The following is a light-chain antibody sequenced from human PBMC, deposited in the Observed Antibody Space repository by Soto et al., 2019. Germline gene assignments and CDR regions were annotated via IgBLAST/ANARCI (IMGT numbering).Light chain of an antibody. CDR1: QSVRSTY. J-gene: IGKJ2*01. Sequence: EIVLTQSPGTLSLSPGDRATLSCRASQSVRSTYLDWYQQKPGQPPRLLIYGASSRATGIPDRFSGSGSGTDFTLTISSLEPEDFAEYYCQQYGDSSSYTFGQGTKLEIK. V-gene: IGKV3-20*01. CDR2: GAS. CDR3: QQYGDSSSYT.